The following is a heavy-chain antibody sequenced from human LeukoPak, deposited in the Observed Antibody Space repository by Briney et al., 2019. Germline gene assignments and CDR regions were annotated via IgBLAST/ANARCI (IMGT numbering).Heavy chain of an antibody. Sequence: PSETLSLTCTVSGGSINSYYWTWIRQPPGKGLEWIGSIYYTGTTSYNSSLKSRVTISIDTSKNQFSLKLSSVTAADTAVYYCARTSVGSTDAFDIWGQGTMVTVSS. CDR2: IYYTGTT. J-gene: IGHJ3*02. CDR3: ARTSVGSTDAFDI. D-gene: IGHD6-13*01. V-gene: IGHV4-59*01. CDR1: GGSINSYY.